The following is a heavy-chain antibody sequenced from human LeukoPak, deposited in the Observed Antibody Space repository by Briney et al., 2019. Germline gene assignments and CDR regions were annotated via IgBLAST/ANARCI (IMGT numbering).Heavy chain of an antibody. V-gene: IGHV4-4*02. D-gene: IGHD3-22*01. CDR1: GRSISSSNW. Sequence: SETLSLTCAVSGRSISSSNWWSWVRPPPGEGLEWSGETYHSGSTNYNQSLKRRLTISVDKPKNQFSLKLSSVTAADTAVYYCARGLDYDSSGYLFADAFDIWGQGTMVTVSS. CDR2: TYHSGST. CDR3: ARGLDYDSSGYLFADAFDI. J-gene: IGHJ3*02.